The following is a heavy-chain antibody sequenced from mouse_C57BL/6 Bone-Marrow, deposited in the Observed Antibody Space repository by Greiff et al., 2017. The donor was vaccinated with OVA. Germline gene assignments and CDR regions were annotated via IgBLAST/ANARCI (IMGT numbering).Heavy chain of an antibody. CDR3: ERKRQLRPWFAY. J-gene: IGHJ3*01. D-gene: IGHD3-2*02. CDR2: IYPGSGST. V-gene: IGHV1-55*01. CDR1: GYTFTSYW. Sequence: QVQLQQPGAELVKPGASVKMSCKASGYTFTSYWITWVKQRPGQGLEWIGDIYPGSGSTNYNEKFKSKATLTVDTSSSTAYRQLSSLTSEDSAVYYGERKRQLRPWFAYWGQGTLVTVSA.